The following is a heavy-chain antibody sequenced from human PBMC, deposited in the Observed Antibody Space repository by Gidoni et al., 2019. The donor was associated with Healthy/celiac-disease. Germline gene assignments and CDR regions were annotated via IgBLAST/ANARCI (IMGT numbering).Heavy chain of an antibody. CDR3: TRRGVSSTSQWGVEDY. Sequence: EVQLVESGGGLVQPGGSLTLSCAASGFTFSGSAMHWVRQASGKGLEWVGRIRSKANSYATAYAASVKGRFTISRDDSKNTAYLQMNSLKTEDTAVYYCTRRGVSSTSQWGVEDYWGQGTLVTVSS. V-gene: IGHV3-73*02. CDR2: IRSKANSYAT. J-gene: IGHJ4*02. CDR1: GFTFSGSA. D-gene: IGHD2-2*01.